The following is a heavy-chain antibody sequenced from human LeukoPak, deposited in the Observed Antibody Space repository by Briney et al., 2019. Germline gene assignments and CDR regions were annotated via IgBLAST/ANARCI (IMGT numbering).Heavy chain of an antibody. J-gene: IGHJ4*02. D-gene: IGHD6-19*01. CDR1: GFTFSSYS. Sequence: GGSLRLSCAASGFTFSSYSMNWVRQAPGKGLEWVSSISSSSSYIYYADSVKGRFTISRDNAKNSLYLQMNSLRAKDTAVYYCERDYGGIAVEGGGFDYWGQGTLVTVSS. CDR2: ISSSSSYI. CDR3: ERDYGGIAVEGGGFDY. V-gene: IGHV3-21*01.